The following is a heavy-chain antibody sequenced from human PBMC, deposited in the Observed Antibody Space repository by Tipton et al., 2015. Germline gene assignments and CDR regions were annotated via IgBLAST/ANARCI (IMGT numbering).Heavy chain of an antibody. CDR2: INPNSGGT. Sequence: QSGPEVKKPGASVKVSCKASGYTFTGYYMHWVRQAPGQGLEWMGWINPNSGGTNYAQKFQGRVTMTRDTSISTAYMELSRLRSDDTAVYYCARVLIAVATYFYYGMDVWGQGTTVTVSS. D-gene: IGHD6-19*01. CDR3: ARVLIAVATYFYYGMDV. CDR1: GYTFTGYY. V-gene: IGHV1-2*02. J-gene: IGHJ6*02.